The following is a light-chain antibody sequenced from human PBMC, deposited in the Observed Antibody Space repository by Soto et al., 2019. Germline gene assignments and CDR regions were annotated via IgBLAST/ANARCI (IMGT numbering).Light chain of an antibody. J-gene: IGKJ2*01. V-gene: IGKV2-28*01. CDR3: IQSLPFLMYT. Sequence: HSLPVTPGEPASSSCRSSESLLQSNGYNYLAWFLQKAGQSPQLLIYLASSRASGVPDRFSGSGSGTDFTLKIRRVEAEDVGVYYCIQSLPFLMYTFCEGSKVDI. CDR1: ESLLQSNGYNY. CDR2: LAS.